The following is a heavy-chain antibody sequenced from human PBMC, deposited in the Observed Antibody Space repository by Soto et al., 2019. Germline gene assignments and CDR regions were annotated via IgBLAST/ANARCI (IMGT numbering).Heavy chain of an antibody. Sequence: SETLSLTCTVPGGSINTGDYYWSWIRQPPGEGLEGIGYIYYSGRTYYNPSLKSRVTISVDTSKNQFSLKLISMTVADSAVYYCARYTGPWVSGSEDYFSFGMDVWGQGTTVTVSS. CDR3: ARYTGPWVSGSEDYFSFGMDV. D-gene: IGHD3-10*01. V-gene: IGHV4-30-4*01. CDR2: IYYSGRT. CDR1: GGSINTGDYY. J-gene: IGHJ6*02.